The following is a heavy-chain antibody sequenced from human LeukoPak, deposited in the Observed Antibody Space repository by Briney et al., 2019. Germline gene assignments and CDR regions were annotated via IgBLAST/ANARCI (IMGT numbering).Heavy chain of an antibody. J-gene: IGHJ5*02. CDR3: ARGAYCTNGVCSNWFDP. V-gene: IGHV3-21*01. CDR2: ISSSSSYI. CDR1: GFTFSSYS. Sequence: GGSLRLSCAASGFTFSSYSMNWVRQAPGKGLEWVSSISSSSSYIYYADSVKGRFTIPRDNAKNSLYLQMNSLRAEDTAVYYCARGAYCTNGVCSNWFDPWGQGTLVTVSS. D-gene: IGHD2-8*01.